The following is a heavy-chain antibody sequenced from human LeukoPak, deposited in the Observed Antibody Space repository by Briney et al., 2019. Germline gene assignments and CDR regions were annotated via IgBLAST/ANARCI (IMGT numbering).Heavy chain of an antibody. CDR3: ARGYYDSSGYYYVEDY. V-gene: IGHV1-69*04. CDR2: IIPILGIA. D-gene: IGHD3-22*01. J-gene: IGHJ4*02. CDR1: GGTFSSYA. Sequence: ASVKVSCTASGGTFSSYAISWVRQAPGQGLGWMGRIIPILGIANYAQKFQGRVTITADKSTSTAYMELSSLRSEDTAVYYCARGYYDSSGYYYVEDYWGQGTLVTVSS.